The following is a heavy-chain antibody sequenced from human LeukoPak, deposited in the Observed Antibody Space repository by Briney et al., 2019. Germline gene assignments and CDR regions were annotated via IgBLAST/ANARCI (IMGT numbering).Heavy chain of an antibody. D-gene: IGHD1-26*01. J-gene: IGHJ3*02. Sequence: PGGSLRLSCAASGFTFSSYAMTWVRQAPGKGLEWVATIRVDGSTEYPVDSMKGRFTISRDNAKNSLHLQMNSLRAEDTAVYYCAMYSGPDKWDASDMWGQGTLVTVSS. CDR1: GFTFSSYA. V-gene: IGHV3-7*01. CDR3: AMYSGPDKWDASDM. CDR2: IRVDGSTE.